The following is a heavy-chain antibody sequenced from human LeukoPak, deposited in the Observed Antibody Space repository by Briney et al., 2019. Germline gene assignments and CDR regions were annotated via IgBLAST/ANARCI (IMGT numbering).Heavy chain of an antibody. CDR2: INPNSGDT. Sequence: ASVKVSCKASGYTFTDYYVHWVRQGPGQGLEWMGWINPNSGDTKYEQKFQGRVTMTRDTSITTAYMEVRSLRSDDTAVYYCTRVPCLLTGRSPINWFNPWGQGTLVTVSS. V-gene: IGHV1-2*02. CDR1: GYTFTDYY. D-gene: IGHD1-14*01. J-gene: IGHJ5*02. CDR3: TRVPCLLTGRSPINWFNP.